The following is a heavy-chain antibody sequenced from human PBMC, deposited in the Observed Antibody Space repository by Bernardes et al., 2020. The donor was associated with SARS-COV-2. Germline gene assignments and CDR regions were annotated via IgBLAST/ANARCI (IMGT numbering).Heavy chain of an antibody. CDR1: GYTFPSYD. D-gene: IGHD3-9*01. CDR2: MNPNSGNT. V-gene: IGHV1-8*01. CDR3: ARAPVLRYFDWYYYYYGMDV. J-gene: IGHJ6*02. Sequence: ASVKVSCKASGYTFPSYDINWVRQATGQGLEWMGWMNPNSGNTGYAQKFQGRVTMTRNTSISTAYMELSSLRSEDTAVYYCARAPVLRYFDWYYYYYGMDVWGQGTTVTVSS.